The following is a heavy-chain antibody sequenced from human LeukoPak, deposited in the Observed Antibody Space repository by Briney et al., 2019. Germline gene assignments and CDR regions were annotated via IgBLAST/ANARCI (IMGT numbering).Heavy chain of an antibody. CDR3: ARTTSRSYSFDY. D-gene: IGHD1-26*01. Sequence: SGPTLVNSTQTLTLTCTFSGFSLSTSGMCVSWIRQPPGKALEWLARIDWDDDKYYSTSLKTRLTISKDTSKNQVVLTMTNMDPVDTATYYCARTTSRSYSFDYWGQGTLVTVSS. V-gene: IGHV2-70*11. CDR2: IDWDDDK. J-gene: IGHJ4*02. CDR1: GFSLSTSGMC.